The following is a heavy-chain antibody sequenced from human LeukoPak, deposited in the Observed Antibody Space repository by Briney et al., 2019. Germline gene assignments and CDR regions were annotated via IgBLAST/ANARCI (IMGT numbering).Heavy chain of an antibody. V-gene: IGHV4-4*09. Sequence: PSETLSLTCTVSGGSISGYYWSWIRQPPGQGLEWVGYIYTSGSTNYNPSLKSRVTISVDTSKNQFSLKLSFVTAADTAVYYCARKSRFGSGWYWFDPWGQGTLVTVSS. CDR3: ARKSRFGSGWYWFDP. J-gene: IGHJ5*02. D-gene: IGHD6-19*01. CDR2: IYTSGST. CDR1: GGSISGYY.